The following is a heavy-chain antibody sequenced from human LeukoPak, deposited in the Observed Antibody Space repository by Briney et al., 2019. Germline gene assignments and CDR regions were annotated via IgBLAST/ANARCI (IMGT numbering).Heavy chain of an antibody. V-gene: IGHV1-3*01. CDR1: GYTFTSYA. CDR2: INAGNGNT. Sequence: GASVKVSCKASGYTFTSYAMHWVRQAPGQRLEWMGWINAGNGNTKYSQKFQGRVTITRDTSASTDYMDLSSLRSEDTAVYYCAREPPIQLWLISYYGMDVWGQGTTVTVSS. J-gene: IGHJ6*02. CDR3: AREPPIQLWLISYYGMDV. D-gene: IGHD5-18*01.